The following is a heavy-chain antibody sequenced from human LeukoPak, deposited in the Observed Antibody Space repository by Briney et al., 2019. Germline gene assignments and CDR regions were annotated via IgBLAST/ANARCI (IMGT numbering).Heavy chain of an antibody. CDR3: AKDRRAIFGVVLDY. CDR1: GFTFSSYA. D-gene: IGHD3-3*01. V-gene: IGHV3-23*01. CDR2: ISGSCGST. Sequence: GGSLRLSCAASGFTFSSYAMSWVRQAPGKGLEWVSAISGSCGSTYYADSVKGRFTISRDNSKNTLYLQMNSLRAEDTAVYYCAKDRRAIFGVVLDYWGQGTLVTVSS. J-gene: IGHJ4*02.